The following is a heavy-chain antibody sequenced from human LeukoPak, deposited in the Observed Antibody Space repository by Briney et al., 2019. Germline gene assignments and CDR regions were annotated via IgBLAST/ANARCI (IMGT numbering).Heavy chain of an antibody. D-gene: IGHD2-15*01. CDR3: ARGFAPPESGKYCSGVSCCPGWSDP. J-gene: IGHJ5*02. V-gene: IGHV1-2*02. CDR2: INPNSGGT. CDR1: GYTFTVYY. Sequence: VASVKVSCKASGYTFTVYYMHWWREAPGQGLEWMGWINPNSGGTNYAQKFQGRVTMTRDTSISTAYMELSRLRSDDTAVYYCARGFAPPESGKYCSGVSCCPGWSDPWGQGTLVTVSS.